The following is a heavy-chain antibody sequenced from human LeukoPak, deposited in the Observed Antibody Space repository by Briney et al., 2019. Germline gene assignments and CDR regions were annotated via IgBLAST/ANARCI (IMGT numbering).Heavy chain of an antibody. V-gene: IGHV3-7*01. CDR2: IKNDGTVK. Sequence: PGGSLRLSCAASGFTVSSNYMSWVRQAPGKGLEWVANIKNDGTVKNYVDSVKGRLTISRDNAKNSLYLQMNSLRAEDTGVYYCAKDSYSKGDYWGQGVLVTVSS. CDR1: GFTVSSNY. CDR3: AKDSYSKGDY. J-gene: IGHJ4*02. D-gene: IGHD5-18*01.